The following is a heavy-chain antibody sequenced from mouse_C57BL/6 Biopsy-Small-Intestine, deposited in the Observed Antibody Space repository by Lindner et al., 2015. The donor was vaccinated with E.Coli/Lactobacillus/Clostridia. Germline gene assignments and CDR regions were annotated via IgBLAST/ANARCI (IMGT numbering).Heavy chain of an antibody. CDR2: INPNTGGT. D-gene: IGHD4-1*01. CDR1: GYTFTDYY. CDR3: ARCPELGRVYFFDY. Sequence: VQLQESGPELVKPGASVKMSCKASGYTFTDYYMHWVKQSHGKSLEWIGYINPNTGGTSYNQKFKGKATLTVNKSSSTAYMELRSLTSEDSAVYYCARCPELGRVYFFDYWGQGTTLTVSS. J-gene: IGHJ2*01. V-gene: IGHV1-22*01.